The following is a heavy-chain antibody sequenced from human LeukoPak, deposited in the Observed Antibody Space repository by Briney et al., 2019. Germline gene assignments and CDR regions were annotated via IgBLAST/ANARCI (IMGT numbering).Heavy chain of an antibody. D-gene: IGHD1-26*01. CDR2: INPSGGST. J-gene: IGHJ3*02. Sequence: GASVKVSCKASGYTFTSYYMHWVRQAPGQGLEWMGIINPSGGSTSYAQKFQGRVTMTRDMSTSTVYMELSSLRSEDTAVYYCARPVGRYSGNDGALDIWGQGTMVTVSS. CDR1: GYTFTSYY. CDR3: ARPVGRYSGNDGALDI. V-gene: IGHV1-46*01.